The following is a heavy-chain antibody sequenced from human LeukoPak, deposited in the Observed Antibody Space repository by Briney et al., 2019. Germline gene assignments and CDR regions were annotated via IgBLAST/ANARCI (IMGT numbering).Heavy chain of an antibody. CDR2: INPNSGGT. Sequence: ASVKVSCKASGYTFTGYYMHWVRQAPGQGLEWMGWINPNSGGTNYAQKFQGRVTMTRDTSISTAYMELGRLRSDDTAVYYCASHPNGDYYDSSGYDDAFDIWGQGTMVTVSS. D-gene: IGHD3-22*01. V-gene: IGHV1-2*02. CDR1: GYTFTGYY. CDR3: ASHPNGDYYDSSGYDDAFDI. J-gene: IGHJ3*02.